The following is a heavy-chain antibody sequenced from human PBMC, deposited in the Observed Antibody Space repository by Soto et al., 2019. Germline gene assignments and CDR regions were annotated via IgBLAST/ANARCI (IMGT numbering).Heavy chain of an antibody. CDR1: GGTFSSYA. CDR2: IIPIFGTA. V-gene: IGHV1-69*13. J-gene: IGHJ6*02. CDR3: ARDPVRTSGSMGGGMAG. Sequence: AVKVSCKSSGGTFSSYAISWVRQAPGQGLEWMGGIIPIFGTANYAQKFQGRVTITADESTSTAYMELSSLRSEDTAGYYCARDPVRTSGSMGGGMAGWGQGTTVTVSS. D-gene: IGHD1-26*01.